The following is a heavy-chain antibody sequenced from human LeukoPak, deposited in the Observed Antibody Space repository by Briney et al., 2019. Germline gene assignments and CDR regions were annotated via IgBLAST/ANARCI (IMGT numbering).Heavy chain of an antibody. Sequence: PSETLPLTCTVSGGSISNYYWSWIRQPPGKGLEWVGYIYYSGNTNYNPSLKSRVTISVDTSKNQFSLKLNSVTAADTAVYYCARLSSGCPDYWGQGTLVTVSS. D-gene: IGHD6-19*01. CDR2: IYYSGNT. CDR1: GGSISNYY. CDR3: ARLSSGCPDY. V-gene: IGHV4-59*01. J-gene: IGHJ4*02.